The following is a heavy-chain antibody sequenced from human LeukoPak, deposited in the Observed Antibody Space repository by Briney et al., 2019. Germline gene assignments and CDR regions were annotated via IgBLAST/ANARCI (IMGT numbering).Heavy chain of an antibody. Sequence: ASVKVSCKASGYTFTSYGISWVRQALGQGLEWMGWISAYNGNTNYAQKLQGRVTMTTDTSTSTAYMELRSLRSDDTAVYYCARELQGPNYGSGRPRWMDVWGQGTTVTVSS. CDR1: GYTFTSYG. CDR3: ARELQGPNYGSGRPRWMDV. D-gene: IGHD3-10*01. V-gene: IGHV1-18*01. J-gene: IGHJ6*02. CDR2: ISAYNGNT.